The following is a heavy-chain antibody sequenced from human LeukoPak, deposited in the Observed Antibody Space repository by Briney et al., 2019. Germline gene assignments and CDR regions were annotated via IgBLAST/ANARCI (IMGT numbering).Heavy chain of an antibody. D-gene: IGHD6-19*01. V-gene: IGHV4-39*07. J-gene: IGHJ6*03. CDR1: GGSISSSSYY. CDR3: ARLVEAVAGLYYYYYMDV. Sequence: SETLSLTCTVSGGSISSSSYYWGWIRQPPGKGLEWIGSIYYSGSTYYNPSLKSRVTISVDTSKNQFSLKLSPVTAADTAVYYCARLVEAVAGLYYYYYMDVWGKGTTVTVSS. CDR2: IYYSGST.